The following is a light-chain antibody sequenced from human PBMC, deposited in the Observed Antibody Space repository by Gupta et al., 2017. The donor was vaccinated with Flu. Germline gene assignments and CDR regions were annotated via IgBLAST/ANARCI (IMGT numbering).Light chain of an antibody. Sequence: DIQMTQSPSTLSASVGDRVTITCRASQSINTWLAWYQQKPGKAPKLLIYKASSLESGVPSRFSGNGSGTEFTLTISSLQPDDFATYYCQQYNSSSLTFGEGTKLEIK. J-gene: IGKJ2*01. V-gene: IGKV1-5*03. CDR3: QQYNSSSLT. CDR1: QSINTW. CDR2: KAS.